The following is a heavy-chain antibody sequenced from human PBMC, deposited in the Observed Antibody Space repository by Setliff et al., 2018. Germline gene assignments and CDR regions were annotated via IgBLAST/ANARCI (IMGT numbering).Heavy chain of an antibody. D-gene: IGHD6-13*01. J-gene: IGHJ4*02. CDR2: INPGGGSA. CDR3: ARAGDAAAGRKGVFEY. CDR1: GYTFIRYY. Sequence: GASVKVSCKASGYTFIRYYMYWVRQAPGQGLTWMGTINPGGGSASSADEFQGRITMTRNTSTSTIYMEMTRLTSEDTAMYYCARAGDAAAGRKGVFEYWGQGSLVTVSS. V-gene: IGHV1-46*01.